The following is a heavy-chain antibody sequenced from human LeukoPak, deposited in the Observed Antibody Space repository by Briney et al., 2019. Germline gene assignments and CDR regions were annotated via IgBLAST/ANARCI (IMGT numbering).Heavy chain of an antibody. CDR3: ARGSIVGATPHDL. J-gene: IGHJ2*01. CDR2: IYYSGST. Sequence: SETLSLICTVSGGSISSYYWSWIRQPPGKGLEWIGYIYYSGSTNYNPSLKSRVTVSVDTSKNQFSLKLSSVTAADTAVYYCARGSIVGATPHDLWGRGTLVTVSS. CDR1: GGSISSYY. D-gene: IGHD1-26*01. V-gene: IGHV4-59*01.